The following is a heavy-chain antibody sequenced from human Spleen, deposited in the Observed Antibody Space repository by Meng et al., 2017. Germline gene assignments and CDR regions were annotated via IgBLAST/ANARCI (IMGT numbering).Heavy chain of an antibody. Sequence: GSLKISCAASGFTFSSYAMHWVRQAPGKGLEWVAAISYDGSNEYYADSLKGRFTISRDNSENTLFLQMNSLRPEDTAVFYCARDQQLVHHYYFGMDVWGQGTTVTVSS. J-gene: IGHJ6*02. CDR1: GFTFSSYA. CDR2: ISYDGSNE. V-gene: IGHV3-30*04. CDR3: ARDQQLVHHYYFGMDV. D-gene: IGHD6-13*01.